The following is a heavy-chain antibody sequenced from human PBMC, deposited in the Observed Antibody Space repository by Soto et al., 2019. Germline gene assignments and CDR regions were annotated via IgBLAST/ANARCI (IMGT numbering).Heavy chain of an antibody. V-gene: IGHV4-59*01. CDR2: IYYSGST. CDR3: TRVGGYYGDYPNFDY. Sequence: SETLSLTCTVYGDSMRSFYWSWIRQPPGKGLEWIGNIYYSGSTNYNPSRKTRVTMSVDMSRNQVSLKLSSVTAADTAVYYCTRVGGYYGDYPNFDYWGQGALDTVSS. CDR1: GDSMRSFY. D-gene: IGHD4-17*01. J-gene: IGHJ4*02.